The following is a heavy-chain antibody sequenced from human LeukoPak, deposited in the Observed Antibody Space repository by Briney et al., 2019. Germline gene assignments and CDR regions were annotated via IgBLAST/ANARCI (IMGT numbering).Heavy chain of an antibody. V-gene: IGHV3-23*01. J-gene: IGHJ3*02. CDR2: ISRSVDNT. Sequence: GGSLRLSCAASGFTFSSYAMSWVRQALGKGLEWVSDISRSVDNTYFADSVKGRFTISRDNSKNTLYLQMNSLRAEDTALYYCAKLGYSGSVYARGDAFDIWGQGTMVTVSP. D-gene: IGHD1-26*01. CDR1: GFTFSSYA. CDR3: AKLGYSGSVYARGDAFDI.